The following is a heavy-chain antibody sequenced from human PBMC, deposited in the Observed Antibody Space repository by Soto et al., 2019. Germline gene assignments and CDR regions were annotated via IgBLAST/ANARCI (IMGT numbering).Heavy chain of an antibody. CDR3: AKGGEGYCSGTSCLYHMDA. CDR1: GFTFSSYA. D-gene: IGHD2-15*01. Sequence: EVQLLESGGGLVQPGGSRRLSCAASGFTFSSYAMSWVRQAPGKGLEWVSTISDSGSTYYADSVKGRFTISRDISKNTLYVQMSSLRAEDTAVYYCAKGGEGYCSGTSCLYHMDAWGKWTTVTVSS. CDR2: ISDSGST. V-gene: IGHV3-23*01. J-gene: IGHJ6*03.